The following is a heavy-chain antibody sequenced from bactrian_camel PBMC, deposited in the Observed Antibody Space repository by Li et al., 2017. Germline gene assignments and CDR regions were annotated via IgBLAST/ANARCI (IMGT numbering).Heavy chain of an antibody. J-gene: IGHJ6*01. CDR2: VLPVFDLT. CDR1: GDTRSSGC. Sequence: HVQLVESGGGSVLPGGSLRLVCVRSGDTRSSGCVTWFRQGPGKEREGVAGVLPVFDLTYYADSVQGRFTISRDNAKKTTYLQMNSLKPEDSAMYNCAAARTYEETWYVNGFGYWGQGTQVTVS. D-gene: IGHD2*01. CDR3: AAARTYEETWYVNGFGY. V-gene: IGHV3S1*01.